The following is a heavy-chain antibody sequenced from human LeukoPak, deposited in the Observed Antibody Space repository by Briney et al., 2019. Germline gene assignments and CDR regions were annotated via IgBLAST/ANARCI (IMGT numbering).Heavy chain of an antibody. CDR2: IKSKTDGGTT. J-gene: IGHJ4*02. D-gene: IGHD1-26*01. CDR1: GFTFSKAW. Sequence: GGSLRLSCAASGFTFSKAWMSWVRQAPGKGLEWVGGIKSKTDGGTTDYAAPVKGRFTISRDDSINTLYLQMNSLTTEDTGVYYCTTELRWELPPLEYWGQGTLVRVSS. CDR3: TTELRWELPPLEY. V-gene: IGHV3-15*01.